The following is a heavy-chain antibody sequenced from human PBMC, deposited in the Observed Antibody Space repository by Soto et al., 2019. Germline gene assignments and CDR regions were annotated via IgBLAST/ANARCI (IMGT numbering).Heavy chain of an antibody. CDR2: IYHSGST. V-gene: IGHV4-4*02. J-gene: IGHJ4*02. CDR1: SGSISSSNW. D-gene: IGHD3-16*01. Sequence: PSETLSLTCAVSSGSISSSNWWSWVRQPPGKGLEWIGEIYHSGSTNYNPSLRSRVTISVDKSKNQFSPKLSSVTAADTAVYYCARYGQSDPQGDYYFDYWGQGTLVTVSS. CDR3: ARYGQSDPQGDYYFDY.